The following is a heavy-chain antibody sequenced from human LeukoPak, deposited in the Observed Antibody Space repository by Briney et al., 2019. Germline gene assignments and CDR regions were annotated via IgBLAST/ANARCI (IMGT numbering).Heavy chain of an antibody. D-gene: IGHD3-10*01. CDR3: AKGSGVIPLLSYMDV. V-gene: IGHV3-23*01. CDR1: GFTFRTYA. Sequence: GGSLRLSCAASGFTFRTYAMSWVRQAPGKGLEWVSDINGSGSTTHYADSVKGRFTITKDKSKNTVYLQMNSLRAEDTAIYYCAKGSGVIPLLSYMDVWGKGTTVTVSS. J-gene: IGHJ6*03. CDR2: INGSGSTT.